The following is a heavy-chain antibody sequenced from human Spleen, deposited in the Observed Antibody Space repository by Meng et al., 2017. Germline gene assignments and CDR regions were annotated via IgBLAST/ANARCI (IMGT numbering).Heavy chain of an antibody. CDR1: GGSFSDYY. CDR3: ARGYCSAGTCYPSNY. J-gene: IGHJ4*02. CDR2: INHSGST. D-gene: IGHD2-15*01. V-gene: IGHV4-34*01. Sequence: QGLLQHWGAGLLKPSEPLSLSCVVSGGSFSDYYWSWIRQPPGKGLEWIGEINHSGSTNYNPSLKSRVTISVDTSKNQFSLKLSSVTAADTAVYYCARGYCSAGTCYPSNYWGQGILVTVSS.